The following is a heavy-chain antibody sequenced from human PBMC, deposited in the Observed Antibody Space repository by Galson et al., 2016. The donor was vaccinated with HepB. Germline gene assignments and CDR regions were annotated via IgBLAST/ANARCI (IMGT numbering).Heavy chain of an antibody. J-gene: IGHJ4*02. V-gene: IGHV4-34*01. D-gene: IGHD1-26*01. CDR2: INHSGST. Sequence: SETLSLTCAVYGGSFSAYFWSWIRQSPEKGLEWIGQINHSGSTKYSPSLKSRATISVDTSKNQFSLNLSSVTAADTAVYYCARVRVRWDQNGIDYWGQGTLVTVSS. CDR3: ARVRVRWDQNGIDY. CDR1: GGSFSAYF.